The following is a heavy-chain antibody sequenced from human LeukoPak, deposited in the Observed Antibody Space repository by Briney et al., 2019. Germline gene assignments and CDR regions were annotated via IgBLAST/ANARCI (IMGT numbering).Heavy chain of an antibody. CDR3: ARAAIDYDILTGAGSYYYYYMDV. J-gene: IGHJ6*03. CDR2: IIPIFGTA. V-gene: IGHV1-69*06. CDR1: GGTFSSYA. D-gene: IGHD3-9*01. Sequence: SVKVSCKASGGTFSSYAISWVRQAPGQGLEWMGGIIPIFGTANYAQKFQGRVTITADKSTSTAYMELSSLRSEDTAVYYCARAAIDYDILTGAGSYYYYYMDVWGQGTLVTVSS.